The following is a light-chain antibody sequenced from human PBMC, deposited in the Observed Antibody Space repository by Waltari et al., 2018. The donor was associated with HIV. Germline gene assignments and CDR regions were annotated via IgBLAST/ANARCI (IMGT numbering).Light chain of an antibody. CDR1: SLRNYY. Sequence: SSELTQDPAVSVALGQTVTITCQGDSLRNYYASWHQQKPGQAPILVIYDKNTRPSGIPGRFSGSTSGNTASLTITVSQAEDEADYYCASRDNNGKRVLFGGGTKVTVL. V-gene: IGLV3-19*01. CDR2: DKN. CDR3: ASRDNNGKRVL. J-gene: IGLJ3*02.